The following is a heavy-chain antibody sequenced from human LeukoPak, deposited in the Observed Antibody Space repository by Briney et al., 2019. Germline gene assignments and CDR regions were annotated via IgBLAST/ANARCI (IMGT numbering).Heavy chain of an antibody. J-gene: IGHJ4*02. CDR2: INHSGST. Sequence: PSETLSLTCAVYGGSFSGYYWSWIRQPLGKGLEWIGEINHSGSTNYNPSLKSRVTISVDTSKNQFSLKLSSVTAADTAVYYCARVWWELLVFDYWGRGTLVTVSS. V-gene: IGHV4-34*01. CDR3: ARVWWELLVFDY. CDR1: GGSFSGYY. D-gene: IGHD1-26*01.